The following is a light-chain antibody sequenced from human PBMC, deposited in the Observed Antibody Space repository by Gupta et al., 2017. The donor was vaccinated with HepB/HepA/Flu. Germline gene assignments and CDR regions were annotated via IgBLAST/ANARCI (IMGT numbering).Light chain of an antibody. CDR2: GAS. CDR1: QSVTSK. CDR3: QQDNSCPLT. V-gene: IGKV3-15*01. Sequence: VMTPSPANLSVSPGVRPTLSCRASQSVTSKLAWYQLKPGQAPRLLIYGASTMATGIPSRFSGSGSGTEFTLTISSLQSEDFAVYHCQQDNSCPLTFGQGTQVDIK. J-gene: IGKJ5*01.